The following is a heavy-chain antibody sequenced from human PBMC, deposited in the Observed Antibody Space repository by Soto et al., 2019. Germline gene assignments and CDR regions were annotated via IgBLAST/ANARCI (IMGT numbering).Heavy chain of an antibody. CDR2: ISGSGGST. J-gene: IGHJ6*02. CDR3: AKGRRSSWPMYYGMDV. V-gene: IGHV3-23*01. Sequence: GGSLRLSCAASGFTFSSYAMSWVHQAPGKGLEWVSAISGSGGSTYYADSVKGRFTISRYNSKNTLYLQMNSLRAEDTAVYYCAKGRRSSWPMYYGMDVWGQGTTVTVSS. CDR1: GFTFSSYA. D-gene: IGHD6-13*01.